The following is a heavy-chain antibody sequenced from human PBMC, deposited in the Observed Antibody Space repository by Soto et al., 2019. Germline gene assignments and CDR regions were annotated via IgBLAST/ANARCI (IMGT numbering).Heavy chain of an antibody. CDR2: ISYDGSNK. V-gene: IGHV3-30*18. J-gene: IGHJ6*02. CDR1: GFTFSSYG. Sequence: GSLRLSCAASGFTFSSYGMHWVRQAPGKGLEWVAVISYDGSNKYYADSVKGRFTISRDNSKNTLYLQMNSLRAEDTAVYYCAKDRGGSYFPYYYGMDVWGQGTTVTVSS. D-gene: IGHD1-26*01. CDR3: AKDRGGSYFPYYYGMDV.